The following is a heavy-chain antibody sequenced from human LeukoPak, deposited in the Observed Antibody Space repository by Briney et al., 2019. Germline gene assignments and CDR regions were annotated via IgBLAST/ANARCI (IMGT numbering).Heavy chain of an antibody. D-gene: IGHD6-19*01. CDR3: AKEQWPRAFDI. V-gene: IGHV1-8*03. CDR1: GYTFTSYG. Sequence: ASVKVSCKASGYTFTSYGINWVRQATGQGLEWMGWMNPNSGNTGYAQKFQGRVTITRNTSISTAYMELSSLRSEDTAVYYCAKEQWPRAFDIWGQGTMVTVSS. CDR2: MNPNSGNT. J-gene: IGHJ3*02.